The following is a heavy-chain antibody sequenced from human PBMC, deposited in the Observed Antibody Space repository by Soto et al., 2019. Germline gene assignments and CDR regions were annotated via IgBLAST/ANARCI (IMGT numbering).Heavy chain of an antibody. Sequence: QVQLMLSGAEVKKPGSSVKVSCKASGGTFSSYAISWVRQAPGQGLEWMGGIIPIFGTANYAQKFQGRVTITADESTSTAYMELSSLRSEDTAVYYCARRGEGRRLPPYGMDVWGQGTTVTVSS. CDR2: IIPIFGTA. V-gene: IGHV1-69*12. J-gene: IGHJ6*02. CDR1: GGTFSSYA. D-gene: IGHD3-10*01. CDR3: ARRGEGRRLPPYGMDV.